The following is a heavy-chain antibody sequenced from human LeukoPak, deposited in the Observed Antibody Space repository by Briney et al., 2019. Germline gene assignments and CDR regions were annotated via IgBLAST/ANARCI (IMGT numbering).Heavy chain of an antibody. D-gene: IGHD6-19*01. CDR2: IYSGGST. V-gene: IGHV3-53*01. CDR3: ARARYSSGWYSY. CDR1: GFTVSSNY. Sequence: PGGSLRLSCAASGFTVSSNYMSWVRQAPGKGLEWVSVIYSGGSTYYADSVKGRFTISRDNSKNTLFLQMNSLRGEDTAVYYCARARYSSGWYSYWGQGTPVTVSS. J-gene: IGHJ4*02.